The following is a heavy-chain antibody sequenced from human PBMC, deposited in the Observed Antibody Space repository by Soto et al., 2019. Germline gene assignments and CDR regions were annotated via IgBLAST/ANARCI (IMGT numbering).Heavy chain of an antibody. CDR1: GFNFNLYS. Sequence: PGGSLRLSCVGSGFNFNLYSMHWVRQAPGKGLQWVAVLSFDGSKKLYADSVKGRFTISRDNSRNTLSLQMSRLGPEDTAIYFCVRDTVYYDRSGQYDPSETLPFHYWGQGTLVTVSS. V-gene: IGHV3-30*19. CDR2: LSFDGSKK. D-gene: IGHD3-22*01. CDR3: VRDTVYYDRSGQYDPSETLPFHY. J-gene: IGHJ4*02.